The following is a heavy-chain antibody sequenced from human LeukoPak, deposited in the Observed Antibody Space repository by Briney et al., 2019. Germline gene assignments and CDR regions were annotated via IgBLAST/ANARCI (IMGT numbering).Heavy chain of an antibody. J-gene: IGHJ4*02. CDR3: ARDRLLWFGELLVQYYFDY. V-gene: IGHV3-48*03. CDR1: GFTFSSYE. CDR2: ISSSGSTI. D-gene: IGHD3-10*01. Sequence: GGSLRLSCAASGFTFSSYEMNWVRQAPGKGLEWVSYISSSGSTIYYADSVKGRFTISRDNGKNSLYLQMNSLRAEDTAVYYCARDRLLWFGELLVQYYFDYWGQGTLVTVSS.